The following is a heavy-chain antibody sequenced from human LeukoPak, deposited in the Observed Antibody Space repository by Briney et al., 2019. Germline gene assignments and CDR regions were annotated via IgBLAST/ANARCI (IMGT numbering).Heavy chain of an antibody. D-gene: IGHD3-3*01. V-gene: IGHV4-34*01. CDR2: INHSGST. J-gene: IGHJ4*02. CDR3: ARRSSGRPVDY. CDR1: GGSFSGYY. Sequence: SETLSLTFAVYGGSFSGYYWSWLRQPPGKGLEWIGEINHSGSTNYNPSLKSRVTISVDTSKDQFSLRLSSVTAADTAVYYCARRSSGRPVDYWGQGTLVTVSS.